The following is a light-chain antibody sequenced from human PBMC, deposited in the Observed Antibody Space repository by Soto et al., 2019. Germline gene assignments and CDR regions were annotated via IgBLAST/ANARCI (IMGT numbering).Light chain of an antibody. Sequence: EIVLTQSPATLSLSPGERATLSCRASQSVSSYLAWYQQKPGQAPRLLIYGASTRATGIPARFSGSGSGTEFTLTISRLQSEDFAVYYCQQYNNWPLTFGGGTKVDIK. V-gene: IGKV3-15*01. CDR2: GAS. J-gene: IGKJ4*01. CDR1: QSVSSY. CDR3: QQYNNWPLT.